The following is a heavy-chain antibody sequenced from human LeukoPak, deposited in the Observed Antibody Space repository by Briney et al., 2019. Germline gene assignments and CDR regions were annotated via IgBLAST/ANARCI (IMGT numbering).Heavy chain of an antibody. J-gene: IGHJ6*02. Sequence: GGSLRLSCAASGFTFSSYSMNWVRQAQGKGREWVSYISSSSSNIYYADSVKGGFTISRDNAKNSLYLQMNSLRAEDTAVYYCARDWDDFWSNYYYGMDVWGQGTTVTVSS. V-gene: IGHV3-48*01. CDR3: ARDWDDFWSNYYYGMDV. CDR2: ISSSSSNI. D-gene: IGHD3-3*01. CDR1: GFTFSSYS.